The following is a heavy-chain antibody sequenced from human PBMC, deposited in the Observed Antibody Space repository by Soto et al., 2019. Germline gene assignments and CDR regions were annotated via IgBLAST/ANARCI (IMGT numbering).Heavy chain of an antibody. J-gene: IGHJ4*02. Sequence: QLQLQESGPGLVKPSETLSLTCTVSGGSISNSSYYWGWIRQPPGKGLEWIGSIYYSGSTYYNPSLKSRVTISVDTSKNQFSLKLSSVTAADTAVYYCARVVVVAAISDYWGQGTLVTVSS. CDR1: GGSISNSSYY. CDR2: IYYSGST. D-gene: IGHD2-15*01. V-gene: IGHV4-39*01. CDR3: ARVVVVAAISDY.